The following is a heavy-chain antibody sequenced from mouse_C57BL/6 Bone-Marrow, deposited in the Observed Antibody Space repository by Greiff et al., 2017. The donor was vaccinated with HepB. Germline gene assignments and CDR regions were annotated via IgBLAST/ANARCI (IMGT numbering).Heavy chain of an antibody. CDR3: TRNYGSGGDFDY. Sequence: VKLMESGAELVRPGASVTLSCKASGYTFTDYEMHWVKQTPVHGLEWIGAIDPETGGTAYNQKFKGKAILTADKSSSTAYMELRSLTSEDSAVYYCTRNYGSGGDFDYWGQGTTLTVSS. D-gene: IGHD1-1*01. CDR1: GYTFTDYE. J-gene: IGHJ2*01. V-gene: IGHV1-15*01. CDR2: IDPETGGT.